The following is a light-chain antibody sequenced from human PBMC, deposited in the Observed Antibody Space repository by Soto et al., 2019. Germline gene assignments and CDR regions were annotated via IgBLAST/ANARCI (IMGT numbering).Light chain of an antibody. CDR3: CSYAGSYTLV. Sequence: QSALTQPRSVSGSPGQSVTISCTGTSSDVGTYNYISWYQQHPGKAPKLMIHDVSRLPSGVPDRFSGSKSGNTASLTISGLQAEDEADYYCCSYAGSYTLVFGGGTQLTVL. CDR1: SSDVGTYNY. J-gene: IGLJ2*01. V-gene: IGLV2-11*01. CDR2: DVS.